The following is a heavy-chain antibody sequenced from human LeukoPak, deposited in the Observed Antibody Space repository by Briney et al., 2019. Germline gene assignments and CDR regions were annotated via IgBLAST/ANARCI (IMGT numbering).Heavy chain of an antibody. J-gene: IGHJ6*03. CDR1: RFTFSNYW. CDR2: IKQDASEK. CDR3: ARGVAALMDV. Sequence: GGSLRLSCAASRFTFSNYWMNWVRQAPGKGLEWVANIKQDASEKYYVDSVRGRFTISRDNTKNSLYLQMDSLRGEDTAVYFCARGVAALMDVWGKGTTVTVSS. D-gene: IGHD6-6*01. V-gene: IGHV3-7*04.